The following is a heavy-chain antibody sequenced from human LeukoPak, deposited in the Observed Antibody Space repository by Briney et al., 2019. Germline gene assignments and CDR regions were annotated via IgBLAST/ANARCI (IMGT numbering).Heavy chain of an antibody. V-gene: IGHV1-2*02. D-gene: IGHD6-19*01. CDR3: SRGAPTIAMTGTGLDY. CDR1: GYTFSDYY. CDR2: VNPNSGGT. J-gene: IGHJ4*02. Sequence: ASVKVSCKASGYTFSDYYMHWGRQAPGQRLEWMGWVNPNSGGTNYAQKFQGRFTMTRDTSINTAYMEVSGLRSDDTAVYYCSRGAPTIAMTGTGLDYWGQGTLVAVSS.